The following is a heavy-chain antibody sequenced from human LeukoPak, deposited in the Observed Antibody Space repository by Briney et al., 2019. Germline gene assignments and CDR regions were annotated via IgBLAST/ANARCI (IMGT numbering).Heavy chain of an antibody. CDR3: ARDRIDSYGLDY. CDR2: IYYSGST. CDR1: GGSISSGGYY. D-gene: IGHD5-18*01. J-gene: IGHJ4*02. Sequence: MTSETLSLTCTVSGGSISSGGYYWSWIRQHPGKGLEWIGYIYYSGSTYYNPSLKSRVTISVDTSKNQFSLKLSSVTAADTAVYYCARDRIDSYGLDYWGQGTLVTVSS. V-gene: IGHV4-31*03.